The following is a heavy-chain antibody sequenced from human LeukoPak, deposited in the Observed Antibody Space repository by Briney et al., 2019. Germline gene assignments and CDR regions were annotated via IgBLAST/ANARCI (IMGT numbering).Heavy chain of an antibody. Sequence: PSETLSLTCTVSGGSFSSGNYYWSWIRQPPGKGLEFIGYMYYTGDTYYSPSLKSRVTMSVDRSRNQFSLKLSSVIAADTAVYYCARNSPSAYYIGQADFWGQGTLVTVSS. CDR1: GGSFSSGNYY. D-gene: IGHD3-3*01. J-gene: IGHJ4*02. CDR3: ARNSPSAYYIGQADF. CDR2: MYYTGDT. V-gene: IGHV4-30-2*01.